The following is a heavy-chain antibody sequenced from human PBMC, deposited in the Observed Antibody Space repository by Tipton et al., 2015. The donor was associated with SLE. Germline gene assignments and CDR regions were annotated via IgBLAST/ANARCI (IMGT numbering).Heavy chain of an antibody. CDR2: IYYSGST. J-gene: IGHJ4*01. CDR3: AREGPAAAGHFSY. V-gene: IGHV4-30-4*01. Sequence: TLSLTCTVSGGSIRTSYYYWSWVRQYPGKGLEWIGYIYYSGSTKYNPSLQSRLTISVDTSQNQFSLTLSSMTAADTAIYYCAREGPAAAGHFSYWGQGILVTVSS. D-gene: IGHD6-13*01. CDR1: GGSIRTSYYY.